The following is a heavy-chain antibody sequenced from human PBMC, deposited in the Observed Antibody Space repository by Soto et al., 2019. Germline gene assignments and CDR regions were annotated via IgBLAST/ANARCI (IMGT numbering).Heavy chain of an antibody. CDR1: GFSLSSYA. Sequence: EVQLLESGGGLVQPGGSLKLSCAASGFSLSSYAMSWVRQAPGKGLEWVSVIGSTGDTIYYADSVKGRFTISRDISRNTLFQQMSSLRVEDTAVYYCAKIEPGLLGAFDIWGQGTMVTVAP. V-gene: IGHV3-23*01. J-gene: IGHJ3*02. CDR3: AKIEPGLLGAFDI. D-gene: IGHD3-16*01. CDR2: IGSTGDTI.